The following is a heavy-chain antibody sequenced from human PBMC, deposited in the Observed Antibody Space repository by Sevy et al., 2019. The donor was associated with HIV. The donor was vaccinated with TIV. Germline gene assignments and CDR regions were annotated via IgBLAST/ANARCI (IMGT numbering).Heavy chain of an antibody. Sequence: SETPSLTCTVSGGSITSLYWNWIRQPPGKGLEWIANIYYNGHINYNPSLKSRVTLSIDTSKNQFSLRLSSVTAADTAMYYCAGENAWGRGYSWGQGTLVTVSS. CDR2: IYYNGHI. CDR1: GGSITSLY. D-gene: IGHD1-26*01. J-gene: IGHJ4*02. V-gene: IGHV4-59*08. CDR3: AGENAWGRGYS.